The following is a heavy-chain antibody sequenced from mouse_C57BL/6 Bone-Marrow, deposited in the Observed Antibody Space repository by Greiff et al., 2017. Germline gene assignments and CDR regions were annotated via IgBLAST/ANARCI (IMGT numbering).Heavy chain of an antibody. J-gene: IGHJ3*01. CDR2: ISDGGSYT. V-gene: IGHV5-4*01. CDR3: ARDRRRTWFAY. CDR1: GFTFSSYA. Sequence: DVHLVESGGGLVKPGGSLKLSCAASGFTFSSYAMSWVRQTPEKRLEWVATISDGGSYTYYPDNVKGRFTISRDNAKNNLYLQMSHLKSEDTAMYYCARDRRRTWFAYWGQGTLVTVSA.